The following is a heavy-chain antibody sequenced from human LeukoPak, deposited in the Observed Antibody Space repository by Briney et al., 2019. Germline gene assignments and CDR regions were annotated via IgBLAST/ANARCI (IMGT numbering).Heavy chain of an antibody. CDR1: GFTFSSYA. CDR3: ASSQSGGAFDI. J-gene: IGHJ3*02. Sequence: GGSLRLSCAASGFTFSSYAMSWVRQAPGKGLEWVSAISGSGGSTYYADSVKGRFTISRDNAKNSLYLQMNSLRAEDTAVYYCASSQSGGAFDIWGQGTMVTVSS. CDR2: ISGSGGST. V-gene: IGHV3-23*01. D-gene: IGHD1-26*01.